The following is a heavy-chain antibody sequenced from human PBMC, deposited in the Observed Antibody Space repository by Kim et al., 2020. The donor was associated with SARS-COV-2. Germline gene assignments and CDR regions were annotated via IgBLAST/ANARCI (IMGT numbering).Heavy chain of an antibody. J-gene: IGHJ3*02. D-gene: IGHD2-15*01. Sequence: SVKGRFTISRDDSKSIAYLQMNSLKTEDTAVYYCTRYCSGGSCYRDAFDIWGQGTMVTVSS. V-gene: IGHV3-49*02. CDR3: TRYCSGGSCYRDAFDI.